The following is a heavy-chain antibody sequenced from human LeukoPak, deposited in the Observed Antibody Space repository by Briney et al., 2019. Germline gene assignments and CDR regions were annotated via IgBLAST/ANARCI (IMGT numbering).Heavy chain of an antibody. CDR3: ARSMVQGVNNNKRLDY. CDR2: ISAYHGNT. V-gene: IGHV1-18*01. Sequence: ASVKVSSKASGYTFTSYGISWVRQAPGQGLEWRGWISAYHGNTNYAQKLQGKVTITTDTAKSTGYMELRSRRSDDTAVDYCARSMVQGVNNNKRLDYWGQGTLVTVSS. D-gene: IGHD3-10*01. J-gene: IGHJ4*02. CDR1: GYTFTSYG.